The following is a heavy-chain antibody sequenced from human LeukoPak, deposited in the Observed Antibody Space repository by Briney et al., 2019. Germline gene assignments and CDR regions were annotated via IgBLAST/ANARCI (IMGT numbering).Heavy chain of an antibody. V-gene: IGHV3-11*03. D-gene: IGHD2-15*01. J-gene: IGHJ4*02. CDR2: IASSSSYT. CDR1: GFTFSHYD. CDR3: ARKADYFDY. Sequence: PGGSLRLSCAASGFTFSHYDMSWIRQAPGKGLEWISYIASSSSYTNYADSVKGRFTISRDNAKNSLYLQMNSLRAEDTAVYYCARKADYFDYWGQGTLVTVSS.